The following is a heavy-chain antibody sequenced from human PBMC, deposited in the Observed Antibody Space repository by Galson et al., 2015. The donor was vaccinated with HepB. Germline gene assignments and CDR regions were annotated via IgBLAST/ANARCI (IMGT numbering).Heavy chain of an antibody. D-gene: IGHD6-13*01. CDR1: GFTFSDYG. CDR2: ISSNNGRT. Sequence: SLRLSCAASGFTFSDYGMNWVRQAPGGGLEWVSSISSNNGRTHYADSVKGRFTISRDNSKNTLFLEMNSLRVEDTAIYYCAIGTRGTRRHQPFRAAVAWGARSYYLDSWGQGTLVTVAS. CDR3: AIGTRGTRRHQPFRAAVAWGARSYYLDS. V-gene: IGHV3-23*01. J-gene: IGHJ4*02.